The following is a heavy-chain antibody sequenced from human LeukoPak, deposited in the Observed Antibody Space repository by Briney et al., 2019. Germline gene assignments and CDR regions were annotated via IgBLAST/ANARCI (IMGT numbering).Heavy chain of an antibody. Sequence: GGSLRLSCAASGFTFGSYSMNWVRQAPGKGLEWVSYISSSSSTIYYADSVKGRFTIFRDNAKNSLYLQMNSLRAEDTAVYYCARGIAARHFDYWGQGTLVTVSS. CDR1: GFTFGSYS. CDR3: ARGIAARHFDY. J-gene: IGHJ4*02. D-gene: IGHD6-6*01. V-gene: IGHV3-48*01. CDR2: ISSSSSTI.